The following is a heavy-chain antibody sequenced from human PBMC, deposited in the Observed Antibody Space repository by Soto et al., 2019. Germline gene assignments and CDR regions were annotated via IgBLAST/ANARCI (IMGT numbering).Heavy chain of an antibody. Sequence: GGSLRLSCAASGFSFAGYALTWVRLAPGKGLEWVASISGGGGSTYYTDSVKGRFSISRDNSNRVVYLQMGSLTAGDTAVYYCAKTETYNGYYNAFDYWGQGTRVTVSS. CDR2: ISGGGGST. CDR1: GFSFAGYA. J-gene: IGHJ4*02. V-gene: IGHV3-23*01. CDR3: AKTETYNGYYNAFDY. D-gene: IGHD3-9*01.